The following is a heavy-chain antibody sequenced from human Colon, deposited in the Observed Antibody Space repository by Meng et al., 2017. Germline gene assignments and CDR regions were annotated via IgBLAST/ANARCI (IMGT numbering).Heavy chain of an antibody. CDR2: ISTYDDNT. V-gene: IGHV1-18*01. CDR3: ARDNPGDYVWDY. CDR1: GYTFTTYG. J-gene: IGHJ4*02. D-gene: IGHD4-17*01. Sequence: QVQLVQSGAEVKKPGASVKVSCKASGYTFTTYGISWMRQAPGQGLEWMGWISTYDDNTNYVEKFRGRVTMTTDTSTNIAYMELRSLRSDDTAVYYCARDNPGDYVWDYWGQGTLVTVSS.